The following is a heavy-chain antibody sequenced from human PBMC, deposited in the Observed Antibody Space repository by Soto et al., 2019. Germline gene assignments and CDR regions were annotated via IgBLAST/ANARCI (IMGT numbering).Heavy chain of an antibody. D-gene: IGHD6-19*01. J-gene: IGHJ4*02. V-gene: IGHV2-5*02. CDR3: AHHTLFVPGYSSGWYGYFDY. CDR1: GFSLSTSGVG. CDR2: IYWDDDK. Sequence: QITLKESGPTLVKPTQTLTLTCTFSGFSLSTSGVGVGWIRQPPGKALEWLALIYWDDDKGYSPSLKSRLTITKAPSXXPXVXIISTLDPVYTATYYGAHHTLFVPGYSSGWYGYFDYWGQGTLVTVSS.